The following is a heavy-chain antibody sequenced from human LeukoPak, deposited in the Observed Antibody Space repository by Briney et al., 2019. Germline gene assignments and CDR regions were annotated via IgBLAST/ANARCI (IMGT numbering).Heavy chain of an antibody. D-gene: IGHD6-19*01. CDR1: GGTFSSYT. J-gene: IGHJ5*02. V-gene: IGHV1-69*02. Sequence: GASVKVSCKASGGTFSSYTISWVRQAPGQGLEWMGRIIPILGIANYAQKFQGRVTITADKSTSTAYMELSSLRSEDTAVYYCATIRPYGAKAVAGTRPPFDPWGQGTLVTVSS. CDR3: ATIRPYGAKAVAGTRPPFDP. CDR2: IIPILGIA.